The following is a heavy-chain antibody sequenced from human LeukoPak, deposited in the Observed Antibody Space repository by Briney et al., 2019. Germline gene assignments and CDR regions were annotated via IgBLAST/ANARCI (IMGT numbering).Heavy chain of an antibody. J-gene: IGHJ4*02. CDR3: ARAPGVEMEWLPVDY. D-gene: IGHD3-3*01. CDR1: GDSISTSNSY. Sequence: PSETLSLTCTVSGDSISTSNSYWGWIRQPPGKGLEWIGSIYYSGNTYYNASLKSRVTISVDTSKNQFSLKLSSVTAADTAVYYCARAPGVEMEWLPVDYWGQGTLVTVSS. CDR2: IYYSGNT. V-gene: IGHV4-39*07.